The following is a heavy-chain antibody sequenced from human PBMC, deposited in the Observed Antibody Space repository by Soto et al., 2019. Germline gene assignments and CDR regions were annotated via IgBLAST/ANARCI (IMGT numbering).Heavy chain of an antibody. Sequence: SETLSLTCSVSGAAPNSGNYYWSWIRQVPGKGLEWIGHIYVTGAVDYNPSLRDRITISQDTSERQFSLNLRLVTAADTAVYYCARLRIATNNYKWFDPWGQGTLVTVSS. J-gene: IGHJ5*02. V-gene: IGHV4-31*03. CDR2: IYVTGAV. D-gene: IGHD2-21*01. CDR3: ARLRIATNNYKWFDP. CDR1: GAAPNSGNYY.